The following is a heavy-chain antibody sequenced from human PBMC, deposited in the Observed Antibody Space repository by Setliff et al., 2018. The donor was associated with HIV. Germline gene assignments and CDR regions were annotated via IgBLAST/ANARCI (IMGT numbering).Heavy chain of an antibody. CDR2: IYTSGST. CDR3: ARSWYQLLLGAFDI. Sequence: SETLSLTCTVSGSSISSYYWSWIRQPPGKGLEWIGYIYTSGSTNYNPSLKSRVTISVDTSKNQFSLKLSSVTAADTAVYYCARSWYQLLLGAFDIWGQGTMVTVSS. V-gene: IGHV4-4*08. D-gene: IGHD2-2*01. CDR1: GSSISSYY. J-gene: IGHJ3*02.